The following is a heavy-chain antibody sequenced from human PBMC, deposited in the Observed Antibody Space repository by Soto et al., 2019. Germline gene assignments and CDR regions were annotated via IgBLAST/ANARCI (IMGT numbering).Heavy chain of an antibody. V-gene: IGHV3-23*01. Sequence: GRSMRLSCVASGFMCNNYAMSWVRQAPGKGLEWVSTVSVSGGTTSYADSLKGRFTISRDNSTKTVYLQMNRLRADDTAIYYCAKVLYYYDSSGYRHFEYWRQGTLVTVSS. CDR3: AKVLYYYDSSGYRHFEY. J-gene: IGHJ4*02. D-gene: IGHD3-22*01. CDR1: GFMCNNYA. CDR2: VSVSGGTT.